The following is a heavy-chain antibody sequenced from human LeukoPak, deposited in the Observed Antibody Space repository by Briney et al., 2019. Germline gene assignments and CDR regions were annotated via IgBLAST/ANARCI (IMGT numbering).Heavy chain of an antibody. D-gene: IGHD3-22*01. Sequence: SETLSLTCSVSGGSISSSRYYWGWIRQPPWKGLEWIGSIYYSGRTYYNPSLKSRVTMSIDTSKNQFSLRLSSVTAADTAVYYCAREGYYDSSASGAFDIWGQGTMVTVSS. CDR2: IYYSGRT. CDR3: AREGYYDSSASGAFDI. CDR1: GGSISSSRYY. J-gene: IGHJ3*02. V-gene: IGHV4-39*07.